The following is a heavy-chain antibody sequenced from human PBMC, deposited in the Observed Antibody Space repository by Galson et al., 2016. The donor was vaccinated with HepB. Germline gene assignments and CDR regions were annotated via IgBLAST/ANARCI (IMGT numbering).Heavy chain of an antibody. CDR1: GXXFTXXX. V-gene: IGHV1-58*01. CDR3: AARGYSSGLYGMDV. CDR2: XVVGSGXX. J-gene: IGHJ6*02. Sequence: SVXXSCKASGXXFTXXXVQXXXQAXXQRLXXIGXXVVGSGXXNYAQKFQERVTITRDMSTSTAYMELXSLRSEDTAVSYCAARGYSSGLYGMDVWGQGTTXXXSS. D-gene: IGHD6-19*01.